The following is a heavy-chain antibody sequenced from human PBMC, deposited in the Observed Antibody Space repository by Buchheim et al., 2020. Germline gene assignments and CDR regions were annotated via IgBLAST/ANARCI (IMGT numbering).Heavy chain of an antibody. CDR3: ARERGENSSSSFVHWFTYLDYYYYYGMDV. Sequence: QVQLVESGGGVVQPGRSLRLSCAASGFTFSSYAMHWVRQAPGKGLEWVAVISYDGSNKYYADSVKGRFTISRDNSKNTLYLQMNSLRAEDTAVYYCARERGENSSSSFVHWFTYLDYYYYYGMDVWGQGTT. D-gene: IGHD6-6*01. CDR2: ISYDGSNK. J-gene: IGHJ6*02. V-gene: IGHV3-30-3*01. CDR1: GFTFSSYA.